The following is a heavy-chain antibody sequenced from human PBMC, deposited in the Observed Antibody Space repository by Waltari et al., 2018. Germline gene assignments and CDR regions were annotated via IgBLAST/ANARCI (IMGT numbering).Heavy chain of an antibody. Sequence: EVQLLESGGGLVQPGGSLRLSCEVSGFPFSNHDMHWVRQATGKGLGWVSAISTTGDTYYAASVRGRFTISREDAQNSFFLQMNSLRAGDTAVYYCATISSVAIHWGQGTTVTVSS. V-gene: IGHV3-13*01. D-gene: IGHD6-6*01. CDR3: ATISSVAIH. CDR2: ISTTGDT. J-gene: IGHJ6*02. CDR1: GFPFSNHD.